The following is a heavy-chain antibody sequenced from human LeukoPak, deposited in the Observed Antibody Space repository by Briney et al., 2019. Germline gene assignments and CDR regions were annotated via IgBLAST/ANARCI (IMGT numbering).Heavy chain of an antibody. CDR1: GGAISSSSYY. V-gene: IGHV4-39*07. CDR2: FFYTGST. J-gene: IGHJ4*02. D-gene: IGHD6-19*01. Sequence: SETLSLTCTVSGGAISSSSYYWGWIRQPPGKGLEWIGSFFYTGSTHYSPSLKSRVIISVDTSKNQFSLKLSSVTAADTAVYYCAREYTLYRSGWFLDYWGQGTVVTVSS. CDR3: AREYTLYRSGWFLDY.